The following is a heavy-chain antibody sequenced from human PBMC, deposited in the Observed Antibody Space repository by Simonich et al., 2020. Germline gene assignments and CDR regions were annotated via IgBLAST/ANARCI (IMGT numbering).Heavy chain of an antibody. CDR1: GGSISGSSYY. D-gene: IGHD6-13*01. CDR2: IYYSGRT. CDR3: ARHAGFAFDI. V-gene: IGHV4-39*01. J-gene: IGHJ3*02. Sequence: QLQLQESGPGLVKPSETLSLTCTVSGGSISGSSYYCGWIRQPPGKGLEWIGSIYYSGRTYYNPSIKSRVTISVDTSKNQFSQKLISVTAADTAVYYCARHAGFAFDIWGQGTMVTVSS.